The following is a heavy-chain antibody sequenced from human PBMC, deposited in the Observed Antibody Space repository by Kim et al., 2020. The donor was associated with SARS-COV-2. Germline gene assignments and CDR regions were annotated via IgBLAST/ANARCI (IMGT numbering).Heavy chain of an antibody. D-gene: IGHD2-15*01. Sequence: PPLKRRVTISGDTCKDQFSLKLSSVTAADTAVYYCARGYCSGGSCYVGDYWGQGTLVTVSS. J-gene: IGHJ4*02. CDR3: ARGYCSGGSCYVGDY. V-gene: IGHV4-59*09.